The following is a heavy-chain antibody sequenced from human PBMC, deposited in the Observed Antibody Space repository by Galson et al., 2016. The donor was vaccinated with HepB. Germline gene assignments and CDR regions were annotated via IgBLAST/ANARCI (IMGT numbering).Heavy chain of an antibody. CDR3: ARRSTYGDYDY. Sequence: ETLSLTCAVSGCSLSENYWWGWIRQPPGRGLEWIGYIHHSGGTSYTPSHKSRVTMAVDTSKNQFSLKLSSVTAVDTAMYYCARRSTYGDYDYWGQGILVTVSS. D-gene: IGHD4-17*01. V-gene: IGHV4-28*01. CDR2: IHHSGGT. CDR1: GCSLSENYW. J-gene: IGHJ4*02.